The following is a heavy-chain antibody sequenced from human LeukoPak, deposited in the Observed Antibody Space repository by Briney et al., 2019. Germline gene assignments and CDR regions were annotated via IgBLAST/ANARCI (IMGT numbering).Heavy chain of an antibody. J-gene: IGHJ4*02. Sequence: GESLKISCKGSGYSFTSYWIGWVRQMPGKGLEWMGIIYPGDSDTRYSPSFQGQVTIPADKPISTAYLQWSSLKAPGTAMYYCASPGYYDRSWYSPGGCYWGQGTLVTLSS. V-gene: IGHV5-51*04. CDR3: ASPGYYDRSWYSPGGCY. D-gene: IGHD3-22*01. CDR2: IYPGDSDT. CDR1: GYSFTSYW.